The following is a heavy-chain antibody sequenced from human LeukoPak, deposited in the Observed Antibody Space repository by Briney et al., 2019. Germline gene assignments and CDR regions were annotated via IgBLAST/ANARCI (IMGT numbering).Heavy chain of an antibody. Sequence: GGSLRLSCAASGFTFSNYNMNWVRHAPGKGLEWVSVISSSSRYMYYADSVKGRFTISRDNAKNPLYLQMNSLRAEDTAVYYCARVSTAVSLAIDYWGQGTLVTVST. CDR2: ISSSSRYM. V-gene: IGHV3-21*06. CDR3: ARVSTAVSLAIDY. D-gene: IGHD6-13*01. CDR1: GFTFSNYN. J-gene: IGHJ4*02.